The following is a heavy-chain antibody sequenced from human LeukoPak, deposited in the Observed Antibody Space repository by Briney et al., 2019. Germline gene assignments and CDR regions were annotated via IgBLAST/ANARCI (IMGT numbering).Heavy chain of an antibody. CDR2: ISGSGGGST. D-gene: IGHD1-14*01. CDR1: GFTFSSYG. Sequence: GGSLRLSCAASGFTFSSYGMHWVRQAPGKGLEWVSAISGSGGGSTYYADSVKGWFTISRDNSKNTLYLQMNSLRAEDTAVYYCARERTGYYMAVWGKGTTVTISS. V-gene: IGHV3-23*01. J-gene: IGHJ6*03. CDR3: ARERTGYYMAV.